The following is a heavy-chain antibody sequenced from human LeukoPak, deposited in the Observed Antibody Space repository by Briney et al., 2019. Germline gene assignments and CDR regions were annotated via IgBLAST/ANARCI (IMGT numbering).Heavy chain of an antibody. D-gene: IGHD2-8*01. CDR1: GFTFSSYG. CDR3: ARERHCANGVWHRPPGMDV. CDR2: IWFDGKNE. V-gene: IGHV3-33*01. J-gene: IGHJ6*02. Sequence: GGSLRLSCAASGFTFSSYGMHWVRQAPGKGLEWVADIWFDGKNEHFADSVKGRFTISRDNSKDTMYLQINSLRAEDTAVYYCARERHCANGVWHRPPGMDVWGQGTTVTVSS.